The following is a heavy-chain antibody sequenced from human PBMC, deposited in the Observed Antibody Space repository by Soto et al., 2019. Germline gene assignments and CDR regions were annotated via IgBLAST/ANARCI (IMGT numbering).Heavy chain of an antibody. CDR3: ARGLRIYYDRSGLHY. CDR1: GFTFSNYE. D-gene: IGHD3-22*01. CDR2: ISYTGSTI. V-gene: IGHV3-48*03. J-gene: IGHJ4*02. Sequence: GGSLRLPCAASGFTFSNYEMNWVRQTPGKGLEWVSYISYTGSTIYYADSVRGRFTISRDNSKNSLYLQMNSLRAEDTAVYYCARGLRIYYDRSGLHYWGPGTLVTVSS.